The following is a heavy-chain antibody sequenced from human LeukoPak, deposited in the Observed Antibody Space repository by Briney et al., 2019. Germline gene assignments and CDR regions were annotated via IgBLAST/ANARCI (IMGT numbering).Heavy chain of an antibody. Sequence: AGGSLRLSCAASGLTVSSNYMSWVRQAPGKGLEWVSVIYSGGSTYYADSVKGRFTISRDNSKNTLYLQMNSLRAEDTAVYYCARVAEGPDFDYWGQGTLVTVSS. CDR2: IYSGGST. D-gene: IGHD6-19*01. J-gene: IGHJ4*02. CDR3: ARVAEGPDFDY. CDR1: GLTVSSNY. V-gene: IGHV3-53*01.